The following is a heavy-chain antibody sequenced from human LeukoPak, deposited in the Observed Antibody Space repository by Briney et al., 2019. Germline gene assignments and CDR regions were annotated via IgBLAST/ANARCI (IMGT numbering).Heavy chain of an antibody. CDR1: GFTFSTYT. Sequence: GGSLRLSCAASGFTFSTYTMVWVRQAPGKGLEWVSSISSSSSYIFNADSVKGQFSISRDNAKNSLYLQMNSLRAEDTAVYYCAVGGTYFDYWGQGTLVTVSS. V-gene: IGHV3-21*01. CDR3: AVGGTYFDY. CDR2: ISSSSSYI. J-gene: IGHJ4*02.